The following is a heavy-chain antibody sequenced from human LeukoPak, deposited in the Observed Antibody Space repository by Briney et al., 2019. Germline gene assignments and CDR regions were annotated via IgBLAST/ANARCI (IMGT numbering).Heavy chain of an antibody. CDR1: GFSISSGYY. V-gene: IGHV4-38-2*02. Sequence: PSETLSLTCGVSGFSISSGYYWGWIRQPPGKGLEWIGSIYHSGNTFYNPSLKSRVTISVDTSKNQFSLKLKFVTAADTATYYCARDLWFGESRGGYWGQGTLVTVSS. CDR2: IYHSGNT. J-gene: IGHJ4*02. D-gene: IGHD3-10*01. CDR3: ARDLWFGESRGGY.